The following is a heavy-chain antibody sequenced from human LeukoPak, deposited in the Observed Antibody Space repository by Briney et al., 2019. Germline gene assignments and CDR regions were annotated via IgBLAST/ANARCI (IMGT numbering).Heavy chain of an antibody. Sequence: PSETLSLTCAVSGGSISSGYWSWLRQPPGKGREWIGYIYYSGNTNYNPSLKTRVTISVDSSKNKFSLKLNSVAAADTAVYFCARHAVGTIRAFDIWGQGTMVTASS. J-gene: IGHJ3*02. V-gene: IGHV4-59*01. D-gene: IGHD1-26*01. CDR2: IYYSGNT. CDR3: ARHAVGTIRAFDI. CDR1: GGSISSGY.